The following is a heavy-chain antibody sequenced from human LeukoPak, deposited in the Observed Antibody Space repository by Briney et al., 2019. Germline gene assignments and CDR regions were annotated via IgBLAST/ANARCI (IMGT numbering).Heavy chain of an antibody. J-gene: IGHJ4*02. Sequence: GGSLRLSCAASGFTFSSYSMNWVRQAPGKGLEWVSSISSSSSYIYYADSVKGRFTISRDNSKNTLYLQMNSLRAEDTAVYYCANVNAMSTGYWGQGTLVTVSS. CDR2: ISSSSSYI. CDR3: ANVNAMSTGY. CDR1: GFTFSSYS. D-gene: IGHD2-2*01. V-gene: IGHV3-21*01.